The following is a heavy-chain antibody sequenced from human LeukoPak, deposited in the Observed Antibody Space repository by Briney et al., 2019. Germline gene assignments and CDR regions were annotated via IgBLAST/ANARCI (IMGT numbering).Heavy chain of an antibody. J-gene: IGHJ4*02. D-gene: IGHD6-19*01. Sequence: ASVKVSCKASGGTFSSYAISWVRQAPGQGLEWMGGIIPIFGTANYAQKFQGRVTMTTDTSTSTAYMELRSLRSDDTAVYYCARDPIAVAARRRFDYWGQGTLVTVSS. V-gene: IGHV1-69*05. CDR1: GGTFSSYA. CDR3: ARDPIAVAARRRFDY. CDR2: IIPIFGTA.